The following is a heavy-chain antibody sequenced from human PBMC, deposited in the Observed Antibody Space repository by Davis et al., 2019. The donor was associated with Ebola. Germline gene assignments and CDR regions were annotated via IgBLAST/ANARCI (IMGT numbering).Heavy chain of an antibody. CDR2: ISSTSSYI. CDR3: ARDHYCSSTSCSLYYYYGMDV. Sequence: AGSLRLSCAASGFTFSSYSMNSLRQAPGKRLELVSSISSTSSYIYYADSVKGRFTISRDNAKNSLYLQMNSLRAEDTAVYYCARDHYCSSTSCSLYYYYGMDVWGQGTTVTVSS. D-gene: IGHD2-2*01. J-gene: IGHJ6*02. CDR1: GFTFSSYS. V-gene: IGHV3-21*01.